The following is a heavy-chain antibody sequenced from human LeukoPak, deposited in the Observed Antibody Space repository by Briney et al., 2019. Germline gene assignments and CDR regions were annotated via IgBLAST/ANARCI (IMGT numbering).Heavy chain of an antibody. D-gene: IGHD1-26*01. CDR1: GGSISSGTYY. CDR2: IYSSGST. J-gene: IGHJ4*02. V-gene: IGHV4-61*02. Sequence: SQTLSLTCTVSGGSISSGTYYWSWVRQPAGKGLEWIGRIYSSGSTNNPSLKSRVTISVDTSKNQFSLKLSSVTAADTAVYYCARGGGAKAFDYWGQGTLVTVSS. CDR3: ARGGGAKAFDY.